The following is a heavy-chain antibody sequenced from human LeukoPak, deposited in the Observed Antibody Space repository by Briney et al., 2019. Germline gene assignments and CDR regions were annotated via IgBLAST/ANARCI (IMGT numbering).Heavy chain of an antibody. V-gene: IGHV3-7*03. Sequence: GGSLRLSCAASGFTFSSYWMSWVRQAPGKGLEWVANIKQDGSEEYYVDSVKGRFTISRDNAKHSLYLQMNSLRAEDTAVYYCARGRGRIVGAYFDYWGQGTLVTVSS. CDR3: ARGRGRIVGAYFDY. J-gene: IGHJ4*02. CDR1: GFTFSSYW. CDR2: IKQDGSEE. D-gene: IGHD1-26*01.